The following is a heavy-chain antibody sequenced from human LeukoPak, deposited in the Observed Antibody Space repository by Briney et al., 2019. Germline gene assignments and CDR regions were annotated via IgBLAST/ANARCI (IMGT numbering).Heavy chain of an antibody. CDR3: ARHKPTGSYPLEL. V-gene: IGHV4-4*07. CDR2: TYTSGST. D-gene: IGHD3-10*01. J-gene: IGHJ4*02. CDR1: GGSISSYY. Sequence: PSETLSLTCTVSGGSISSYYWSWIRQPAGKGLEWIGRTYTSGSTNYNPSLKSRVTMPVDTSKNQFSLKLSSVTAADTAVYYCARHKPTGSYPLELWGQGTLVTVSS.